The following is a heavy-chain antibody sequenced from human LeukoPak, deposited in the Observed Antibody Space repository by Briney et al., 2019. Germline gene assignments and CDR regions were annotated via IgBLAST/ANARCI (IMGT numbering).Heavy chain of an antibody. J-gene: IGHJ6*02. CDR2: IYSGGST. CDR3: ASSPGTAMVYYYYGMDV. D-gene: IGHD5-18*01. Sequence: PGGSLRLSCAASGLTVSSNYMSWVRQAPGKGLEWVSVIYSGGSTYYADSVKGRFTISRDNSKNTLYLQMNSLRAEDTAVYYCASSPGTAMVYYYYGMDVWGQGTTVTVSS. V-gene: IGHV3-53*01. CDR1: GLTVSSNY.